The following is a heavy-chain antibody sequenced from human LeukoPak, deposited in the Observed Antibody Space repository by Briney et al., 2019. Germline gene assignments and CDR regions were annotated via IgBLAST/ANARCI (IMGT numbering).Heavy chain of an antibody. J-gene: IGHJ4*02. V-gene: IGHV3-21*01. CDR2: ISKSSALK. D-gene: IGHD1-14*01. CDR1: QYDFNGYT. CDR3: VRGDNRDQ. Sequence: GGSLRLSCVASQYDFNGYTFTWVRQAPGKGLEYVSSISKSSALKYYAESVRGRFTISRNNAESSLFLDMTDLGGEDTAVYFCVRGDNRDQWGQGTLDTVSS.